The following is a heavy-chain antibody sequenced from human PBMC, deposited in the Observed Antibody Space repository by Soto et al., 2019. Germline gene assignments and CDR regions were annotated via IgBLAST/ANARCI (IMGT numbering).Heavy chain of an antibody. CDR2: ISGSGGGT. Sequence: GGSLRLSCAASGFTFSSYAMTWVRQAPGKGLEWVSTISGSGGGTHYGDSVKGRFTISRDNSKNTLDLQMNSLRVEDTAVYYCRNVTGGREGGVCQFDYWGQGTLVTVSS. CDR1: GFTFSSYA. V-gene: IGHV3-23*01. J-gene: IGHJ4*02. D-gene: IGHD3-16*01. CDR3: RNVTGGREGGVCQFDY.